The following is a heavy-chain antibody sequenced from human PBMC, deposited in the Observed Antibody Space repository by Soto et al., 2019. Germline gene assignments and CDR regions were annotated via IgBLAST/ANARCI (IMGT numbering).Heavy chain of an antibody. D-gene: IGHD2-2*01. CDR1: GGSFSGYY. CDR2: INHSGST. CDR3: ANSPRAYCSSTSCSHYYYYYMDV. V-gene: IGHV4-34*01. Sequence: SETLSLTCAVYGGSFSGYYWSWIRQPPGKGLEWIGEINHSGSTNYNPSLKSRVTISVDTSKNQFSLKLSSVTAADTAVYCCANSPRAYCSSTSCSHYYYYYMDVWGKGTTVTVSS. J-gene: IGHJ6*03.